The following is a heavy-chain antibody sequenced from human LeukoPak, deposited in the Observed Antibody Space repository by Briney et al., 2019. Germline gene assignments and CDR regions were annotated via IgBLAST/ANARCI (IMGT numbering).Heavy chain of an antibody. Sequence: PGGPLRLSCAASGFTFSSYWMHWVRQAPGKGLVWVSRINNDGTSTTYSDSVKGRFTISRDNAKNSLYLQMNSLRGEDTAVYYCVRGGDYYDSSGYYYWGRGTLVTVSS. CDR3: VRGGDYYDSSGYYY. CDR2: INNDGTST. CDR1: GFTFSSYW. V-gene: IGHV3-74*01. D-gene: IGHD3-22*01. J-gene: IGHJ4*02.